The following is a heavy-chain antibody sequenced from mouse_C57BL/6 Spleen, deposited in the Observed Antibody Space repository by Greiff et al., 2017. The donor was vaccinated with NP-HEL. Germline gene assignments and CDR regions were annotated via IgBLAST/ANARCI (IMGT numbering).Heavy chain of an antibody. J-gene: IGHJ1*03. D-gene: IGHD1-1*01. V-gene: IGHV1-80*01. CDR3: ARSFITTVVEDGYWYFDV. CDR1: GYAFSSYW. Sequence: VQLQQSGAELVKPGASVKISCKASGYAFSSYWMNWVKQRPGKGLEWIGQIYPGDGDTNYNGKFKGKATLTADKSSSTAYMQLSSLTSEDSAVYFCARSFITTVVEDGYWYFDVWGTGTTVTVSS. CDR2: IYPGDGDT.